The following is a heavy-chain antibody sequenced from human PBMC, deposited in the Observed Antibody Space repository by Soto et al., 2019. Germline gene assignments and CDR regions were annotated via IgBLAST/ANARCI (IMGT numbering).Heavy chain of an antibody. CDR2: ISAYNGNT. Sequence: QVQLVQSGAEVKKPGASVKVSCKASGYTFTSYGISWVRQAPGQGLEWMGWISAYNGNTNYAQKPQXXVTITTDTSTSTAYMELRSLRSDDTAVYYCASESSSTCHDYWGQGTLVTVSS. CDR3: ASESSSTCHDY. V-gene: IGHV1-18*01. J-gene: IGHJ4*02. D-gene: IGHD6-13*01. CDR1: GYTFTSYG.